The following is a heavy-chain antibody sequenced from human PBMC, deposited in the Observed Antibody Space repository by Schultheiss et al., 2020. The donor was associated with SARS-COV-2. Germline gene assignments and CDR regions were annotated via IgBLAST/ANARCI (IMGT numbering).Heavy chain of an antibody. Sequence: GESLKISCAASGFTFSNYAMHWVRQAPGKGLEWVAIISYDESKKHYADSVKGRFTISRDNSKNTLYLQMNSLGAEDTAVYYCARDRGGGYYVSSLQMWGQGTMVTVAS. CDR2: ISYDESKK. J-gene: IGHJ3*01. CDR1: GFTFSNYA. CDR3: ARDRGGGYYVSSLQM. V-gene: IGHV3-30*01. D-gene: IGHD3-3*01.